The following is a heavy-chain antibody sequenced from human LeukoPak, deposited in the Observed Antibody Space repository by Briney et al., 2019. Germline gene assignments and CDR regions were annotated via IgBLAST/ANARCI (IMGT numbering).Heavy chain of an antibody. CDR3: AKGKENYGSGSYQFDY. D-gene: IGHD3-10*01. CDR2: ISGSGGST. V-gene: IGHV3-23*01. CDR1: GFTFSSYA. J-gene: IGHJ4*02. Sequence: GGSLRLSCAASGFTFSSYAMSWVRQAPGKGLEWVSAISGSGGSTYYADSVKGRFTISRDNSKNTLYLQMNSLRAEDTAVYYCAKGKENYGSGSYQFDYWGRGTLVTVSS.